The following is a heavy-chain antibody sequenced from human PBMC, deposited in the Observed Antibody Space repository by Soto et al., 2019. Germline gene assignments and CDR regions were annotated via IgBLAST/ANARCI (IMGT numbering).Heavy chain of an antibody. J-gene: IGHJ5*02. Sequence: SETLCLTCTVSGDSISSANNYWSWIRQPPGEGLEWIGFISYSGTTSYSPSLKSRLAISLDTSKNQFSLSLTSVTAADTAAYYCARGRGYSYGLDPWGQGTLVTVSS. V-gene: IGHV4-30-4*01. CDR3: ARGRGYSYGLDP. D-gene: IGHD5-12*01. CDR2: ISYSGTT. CDR1: GDSISSANNY.